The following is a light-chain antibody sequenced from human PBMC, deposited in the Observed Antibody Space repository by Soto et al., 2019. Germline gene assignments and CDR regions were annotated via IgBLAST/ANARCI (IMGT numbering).Light chain of an antibody. J-gene: IGKJ1*01. V-gene: IGKV1-8*01. CDR3: QHDNSYSEA. Sequence: IRLTPSPSSPFSYTGDIVTIACRASQGISSYLAWYQQKPGKAPKLLIYKASTLKSGVPSRFSGSGSGTEFTLTISSLQPDDFATYYCQHDNSYSEAFGQGTKVDI. CDR1: QGISSY. CDR2: KAS.